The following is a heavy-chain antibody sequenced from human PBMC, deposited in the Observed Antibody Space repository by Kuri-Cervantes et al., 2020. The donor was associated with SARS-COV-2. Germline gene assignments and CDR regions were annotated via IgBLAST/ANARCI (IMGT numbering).Heavy chain of an antibody. J-gene: IGHJ6*02. V-gene: IGHV4-30-2*01. CDR2: IYHSGST. Sequence: SCAVSGGSISSGGYSWSWIRQPPGKGLEWIGYIYHSGSTYYNPSLKGRVTISVDRSKNQFSLKLSSVTAADTAVYYCARTGWFGENYYGMDVWGQGTTVTVSS. CDR3: ARTGWFGENYYGMDV. CDR1: GGSISSGGYS. D-gene: IGHD3-10*01.